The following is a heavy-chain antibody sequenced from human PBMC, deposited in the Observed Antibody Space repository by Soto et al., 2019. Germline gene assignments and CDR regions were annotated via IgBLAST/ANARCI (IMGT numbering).Heavy chain of an antibody. Sequence: QLQLQESGPGLVKPSETLSLTCTVSGGSISSSSYYWGWIRQPPGKGLEWIGSIYYSGSTYYNPSLKSRVTIAVHPSKTQCSLKLSSVTAADTAVYYCASGNGAAVTTSGAFDIWGQGTMVTVSS. CDR3: ASGNGAAVTTSGAFDI. V-gene: IGHV4-39*01. J-gene: IGHJ3*02. CDR1: GGSISSSSYY. D-gene: IGHD4-17*01. CDR2: IYYSGST.